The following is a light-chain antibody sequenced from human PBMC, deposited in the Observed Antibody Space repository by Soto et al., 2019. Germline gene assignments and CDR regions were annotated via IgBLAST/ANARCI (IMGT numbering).Light chain of an antibody. CDR3: QQSHSTPWT. CDR1: QTITTY. V-gene: IGKV1-39*01. Sequence: DIQMTQSPSSLSASVGDRVTITCRASQTITTYLNWYQQKPGKAPQLLIYGASSLQSGVPSRFTGSGSGTDFTLTINSLQPEDFATYHCQQSHSTPWTFGQGTKVEIK. CDR2: GAS. J-gene: IGKJ1*01.